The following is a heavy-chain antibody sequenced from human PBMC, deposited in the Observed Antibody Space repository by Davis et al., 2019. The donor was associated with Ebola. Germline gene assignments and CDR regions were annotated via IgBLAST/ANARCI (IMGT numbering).Heavy chain of an antibody. CDR2: IYYSGST. CDR1: GGSISSSSYY. CDR3: ARHSTYYDFWSGYLTYFDY. D-gene: IGHD3-3*01. V-gene: IGHV4-39*01. Sequence: SETLSLTCTVSGGSISSSSYYWGWIRQPPGKGLEWIGSIYYSGSTYYNPSLKSRVTISVDTSKNQFSLKLSSVTAADTAVYYCARHSTYYDFWSGYLTYFDYWGQGTLVTVSS. J-gene: IGHJ4*02.